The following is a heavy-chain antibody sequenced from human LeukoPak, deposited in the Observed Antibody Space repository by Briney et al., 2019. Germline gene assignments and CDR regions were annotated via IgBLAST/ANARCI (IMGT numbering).Heavy chain of an antibody. Sequence: GGSLRLSCAASGFTFSNAWMSWVRQAPGKGLEWVGRIKSKTDGGTTDYAAPVKGRFTISRDDSKNTLYLQMNSLKTEDTAVYYCTTDRGGSGSYRYWGQGTLVTVSS. CDR3: TTDRGGSGSYRY. CDR1: GFTFSNAW. J-gene: IGHJ4*02. D-gene: IGHD3-10*01. V-gene: IGHV3-15*01. CDR2: IKSKTDGGTT.